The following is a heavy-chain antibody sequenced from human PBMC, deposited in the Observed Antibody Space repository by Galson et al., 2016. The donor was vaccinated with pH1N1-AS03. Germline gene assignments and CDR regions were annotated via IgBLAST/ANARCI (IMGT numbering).Heavy chain of an antibody. CDR1: GLTFSSYA. CDR3: SKGVRYASDAQFDR. Sequence: SLRLSCAASGLTFSSYAMSWVRQTPGKGLEWVSAISGSGVTTYYAESVKGRFTISSDNSKTTVSLQMNSLSADDTAIYYCSKGVRYASDAQFDRWGQGTLVTVSS. J-gene: IGHJ4*02. V-gene: IGHV3-23*01. D-gene: IGHD2-2*01. CDR2: ISGSGVTT.